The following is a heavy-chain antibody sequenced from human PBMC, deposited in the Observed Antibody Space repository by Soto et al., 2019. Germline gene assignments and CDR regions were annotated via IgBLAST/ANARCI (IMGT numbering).Heavy chain of an antibody. CDR3: ARRGSGSYSDY. CDR2: IKSETDGGAT. D-gene: IGHD3-10*01. CDR1: GFTFNNAW. Sequence: PGGSLSLSCVASGFTFNNAWMTWVRQAPGKGLEWIGLIKSETDGGATESAAPLKGRFIISRDDSRDTLYLQMNSLETEDTAVYYCARRGSGSYSDYWGQGTLVTVSS. V-gene: IGHV3-15*01. J-gene: IGHJ4*02.